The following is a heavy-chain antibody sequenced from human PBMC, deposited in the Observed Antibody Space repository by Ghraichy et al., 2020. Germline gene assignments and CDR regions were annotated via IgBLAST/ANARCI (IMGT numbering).Heavy chain of an antibody. CDR2: IYYSGST. D-gene: IGHD3/OR15-3a*01. Sequence: SETLSLTCTVSGGSISSYYWSWIRQPPGKGLEWIGYIYYSGSTNYNPSLKSRVTISVDTSKNQFSLKLSSVTAADTAVYYCARDGPGNWFDPWGQGTLVTVSS. CDR1: GGSISSYY. J-gene: IGHJ5*02. CDR3: ARDGPGNWFDP. V-gene: IGHV4-59*01.